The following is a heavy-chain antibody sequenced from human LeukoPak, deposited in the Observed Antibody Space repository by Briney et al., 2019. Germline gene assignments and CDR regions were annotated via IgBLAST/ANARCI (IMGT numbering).Heavy chain of an antibody. V-gene: IGHV1-18*01. D-gene: IGHD4-11*01. J-gene: IGHJ1*01. CDR2: ISAYNGYT. CDR1: GYTFTNYG. Sequence: ASVKVSCKTSGYTFTNYGVSWVRQSPGQGLEWMGWISAYNGYTNYAQKLQVRVTMTTDTSTSTAYMELRSLTSDDTAVYYCARDKAVTTELIRYFQHWGQGTLVTVSS. CDR3: ARDKAVTTELIRYFQH.